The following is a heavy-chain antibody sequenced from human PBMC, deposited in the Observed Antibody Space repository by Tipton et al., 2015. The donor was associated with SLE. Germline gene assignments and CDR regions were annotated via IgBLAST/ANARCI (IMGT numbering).Heavy chain of an antibody. V-gene: IGHV4-38-2*02. CDR3: ARAELGDFDY. CDR1: GYSISSGYY. Sequence: TLSLTCNVSGYSISSGYYWGWIRQAPGKGLEWIGSIYHSGSTSYNPSLKSRVTISVDTSKNQFSLRLSSVTAADTAVYYCARAELGDFDYWGPGSLVIVSS. CDR2: IYHSGST. D-gene: IGHD7-27*01. J-gene: IGHJ4*02.